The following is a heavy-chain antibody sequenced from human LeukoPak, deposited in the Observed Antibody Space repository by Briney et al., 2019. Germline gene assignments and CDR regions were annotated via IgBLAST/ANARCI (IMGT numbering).Heavy chain of an antibody. CDR2: IYYSGST. V-gene: IGHV4-59*12. Sequence: SETLSLTCTVSGGSISSYYWSWIRQPPGKGLEWIGYIYYSGSTNYNPSLKSRVTISLDTSKNQFSLKLSSVTAADTAVYYCAREASSWYNYYYYYMDVWGKGTTVTISS. CDR1: GGSISSYY. J-gene: IGHJ6*03. CDR3: AREASSWYNYYYYYMDV. D-gene: IGHD6-13*01.